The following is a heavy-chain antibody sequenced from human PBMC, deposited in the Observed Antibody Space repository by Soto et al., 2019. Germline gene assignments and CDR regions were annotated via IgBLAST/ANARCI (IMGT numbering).Heavy chain of an antibody. CDR3: ASPIYCSGGSCLKNDAFDI. Sequence: QVQLVQSGAEVKKPGSSVKVSCKASGGTFSSYTISWVRQAPGQGLEWMGRIIPILGIANYAQKFQGRVTITADKSTSTAYMELSSLRSEDTDVYYCASPIYCSGGSCLKNDAFDIWGQGTMVTVSS. CDR1: GGTFSSYT. D-gene: IGHD2-15*01. J-gene: IGHJ3*02. CDR2: IIPILGIA. V-gene: IGHV1-69*02.